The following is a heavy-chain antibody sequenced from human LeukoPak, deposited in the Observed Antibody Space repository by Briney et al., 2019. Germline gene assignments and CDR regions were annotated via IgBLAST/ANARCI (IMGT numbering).Heavy chain of an antibody. CDR3: AREDCSSTSCYRARSGWFDP. Sequence: PSETLSLTCTVSGGSISSYYWSWIRQPPGKGLEWIGYIYYSGSTNYNPSLKSRVTISVDTSKNQFSLKLSSVTAADTAVYYCAREDCSSTSCYRARSGWFDPWGQGTLVTVSS. V-gene: IGHV4-59*08. J-gene: IGHJ5*02. CDR2: IYYSGST. D-gene: IGHD2-2*01. CDR1: GGSISSYY.